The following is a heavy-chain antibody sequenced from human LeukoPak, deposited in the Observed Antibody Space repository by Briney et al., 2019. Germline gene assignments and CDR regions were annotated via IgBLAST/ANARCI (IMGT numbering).Heavy chain of an antibody. CDR2: INHSGST. V-gene: IGHV4-34*01. D-gene: IGHD3-3*01. Sequence: SETLSLTCAVYGGSFSGYYWSWIRQPPGKGLEWIGEINHSGSTNYNPSLKSRVTISVDTSKNQFSLKLSSVTAAETAVYYCARRGGYDFWSGYYSRYYYYYYMDVWGKGTTVTVSS. CDR1: GGSFSGYY. CDR3: ARRGGYDFWSGYYSRYYYYYYMDV. J-gene: IGHJ6*03.